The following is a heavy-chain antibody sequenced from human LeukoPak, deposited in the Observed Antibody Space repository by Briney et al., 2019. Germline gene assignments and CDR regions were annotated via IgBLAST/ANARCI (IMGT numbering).Heavy chain of an antibody. V-gene: IGHV1-2*02. CDR1: GYTFTGNF. CDR2: INPNSGGT. D-gene: IGHD4-17*01. Sequence: ASVRVSCKASGYTFTGNFMHWVRQAPGQGLEWMGWINPNSGGTKYEQKFQGRVTMTRDTSISTAYMELSRLRSDDTAVYYCARMTTVTTRGWGYYYYGMDVWGQGTTVTVSS. CDR3: ARMTTVTTRGWGYYYYGMDV. J-gene: IGHJ6*02.